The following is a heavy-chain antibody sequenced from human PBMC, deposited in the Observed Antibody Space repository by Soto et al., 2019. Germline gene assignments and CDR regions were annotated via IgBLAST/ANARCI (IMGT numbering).Heavy chain of an antibody. V-gene: IGHV4-59*01. Sequence: PSETLSLTCTVSGGSISSYYWSWIRQPPGKGLEWIGYIYYSGSTNYNPSLKSRVTISVDTSKNQFSLKLSSVTAADTAVYYCAREAYSGSEFGPHFDYWGQGALVTVSS. CDR3: AREAYSGSEFGPHFDY. D-gene: IGHD5-12*01. CDR1: GGSISSYY. J-gene: IGHJ4*02. CDR2: IYYSGST.